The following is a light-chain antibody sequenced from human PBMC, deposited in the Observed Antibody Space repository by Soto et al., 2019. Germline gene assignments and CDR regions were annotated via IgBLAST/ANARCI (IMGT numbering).Light chain of an antibody. CDR3: QHYNSYSEA. Sequence: DIPMTQSPSTLSGSVGDRVTITCRASQTISSWLAWYQQKPGKAPKLRIYKASTLKSGVPSRFSGSGSGTEFTLTISSLQPDYFATYYCQHYNSYSEAFGQGTKVELK. J-gene: IGKJ1*01. CDR2: KAS. V-gene: IGKV1-5*03. CDR1: QTISSW.